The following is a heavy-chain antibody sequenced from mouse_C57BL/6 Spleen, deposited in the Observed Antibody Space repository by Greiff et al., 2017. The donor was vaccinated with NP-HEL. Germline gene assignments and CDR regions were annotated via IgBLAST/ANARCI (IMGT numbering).Heavy chain of an antibody. CDR1: GYAFSSSW. CDR2: IYPGDGDT. CDR3: TRESYYYDNSEYYDY. J-gene: IGHJ2*01. Sequence: QVQLQQSGPELVKPGASVKISCKASGYAFSSSWMNWVKQRPGKGLEWIGRIYPGDGDTNYNGKFKGKATLTADKSSSTAYMQLSSLTSEDSAVYFCTRESYYYDNSEYYDYWGQGTTLTVSS. D-gene: IGHD1-1*01. V-gene: IGHV1-82*01.